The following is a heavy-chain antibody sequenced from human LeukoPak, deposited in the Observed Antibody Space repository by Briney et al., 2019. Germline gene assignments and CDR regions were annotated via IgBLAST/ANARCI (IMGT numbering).Heavy chain of an antibody. CDR1: GYSFTSYW. D-gene: IGHD5-18*01. Sequence: GESLKISCKGSGYSFTSYWSGWVRQMPGKGLEWMGIIYPGDSDTRYSPSFQGQFTISADKSISTAYLQWGSLKASDTAMYYCARQHSHTAMGLDDYWGQGTLVTVSS. CDR2: IYPGDSDT. CDR3: ARQHSHTAMGLDDY. V-gene: IGHV5-51*01. J-gene: IGHJ4*02.